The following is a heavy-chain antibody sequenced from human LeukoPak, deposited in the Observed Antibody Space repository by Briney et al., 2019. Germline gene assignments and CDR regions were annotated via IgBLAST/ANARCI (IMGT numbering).Heavy chain of an antibody. CDR2: IKHSGYT. V-gene: IGHV4-34*01. Sequence: SETLSLTCAVSGVSFNDYYWSWVRQTPGKGLEWIGEIKHSGYTNDSPSLKSRVTLSIDTSRKQFSLNLRSVTVADTGIYYCARMTTGHDYWGQGTLVTVSS. J-gene: IGHJ4*02. CDR1: GVSFNDYY. D-gene: IGHD4-17*01. CDR3: ARMTTGHDY.